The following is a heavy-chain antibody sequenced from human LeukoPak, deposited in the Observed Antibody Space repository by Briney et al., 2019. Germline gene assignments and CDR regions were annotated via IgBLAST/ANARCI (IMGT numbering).Heavy chain of an antibody. CDR3: AREIFSSGSYPDY. J-gene: IGHJ4*02. D-gene: IGHD3-10*01. Sequence: GRSLRLSCAASGFTFSSYAMHWVRQAPGKGLEWVALIWHDASHKIYTDSVKGRFTISRDNSKNTVFLQMNSLTAEDTAVYYCAREIFSSGSYPDYWGQGTLVTVSA. CDR1: GFTFSSYA. CDR2: IWHDASHK. V-gene: IGHV3-33*01.